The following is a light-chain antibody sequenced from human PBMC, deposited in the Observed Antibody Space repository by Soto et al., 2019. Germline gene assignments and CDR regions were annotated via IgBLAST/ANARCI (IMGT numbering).Light chain of an antibody. V-gene: IGKV3-20*01. CDR1: QSVSSSY. J-gene: IGKJ3*01. CDR3: QQYGSSPRFT. CDR2: GAS. Sequence: EIVLTQSPGTLSLSPRERATLSCRASQSVSSSYLAWYQQKPGQAPRLLIYGASSRATGIPDRFSGSGSGTDFTLTISRLDPEDFAVYYCQQYGSSPRFTFGPGTKVDIK.